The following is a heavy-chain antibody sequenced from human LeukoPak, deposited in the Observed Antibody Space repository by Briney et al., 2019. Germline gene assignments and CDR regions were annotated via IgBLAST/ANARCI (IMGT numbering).Heavy chain of an antibody. CDR1: GGSISSGDYY. Sequence: SQTLSLTCTVSGGSISSGDYYWSWIRQPPGKGLEWIGYIYYSGSTYYNPSLKSQVTISVDTSKNQFSLKLSSVTAADTAVYYCARGTEWLRARFDYWGQGTPVTVSS. V-gene: IGHV4-30-4*01. CDR3: ARGTEWLRARFDY. CDR2: IYYSGST. J-gene: IGHJ4*02. D-gene: IGHD5-12*01.